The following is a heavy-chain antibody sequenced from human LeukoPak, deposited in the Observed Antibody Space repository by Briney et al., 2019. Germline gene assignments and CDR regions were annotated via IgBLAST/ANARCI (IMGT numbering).Heavy chain of an antibody. CDR1: GFTFSDSW. Sequence: GGSLRLSCAASGFTFSDSWMSWVRQAPGEGLEWVANMNQDGSAKDYVDSVKGRFTISRDNARNSLYLQMSSLRAEDTAVYYCATYTHWVAGDVWGQGTTVTVSS. V-gene: IGHV3-7*01. J-gene: IGHJ6*02. D-gene: IGHD3-16*01. CDR2: MNQDGSAK. CDR3: ATYTHWVAGDV.